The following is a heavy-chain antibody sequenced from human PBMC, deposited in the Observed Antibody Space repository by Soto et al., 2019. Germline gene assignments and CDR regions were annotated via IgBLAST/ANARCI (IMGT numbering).Heavy chain of an antibody. D-gene: IGHD3-22*01. Sequence: ASVKVSCKASGYTFSSYGISWVRQAPGQGLERMGWISGYNGNTYYAQKFQGRVTMTTDTSKNQFSLKLSSVTAADTAVYYCARLQRDYYYDSSGPVDYWGQGTLVTVS. CDR1: GYTFSSYG. CDR3: ARLQRDYYYDSSGPVDY. J-gene: IGHJ4*02. V-gene: IGHV1-18*01. CDR2: ISGYNGNT.